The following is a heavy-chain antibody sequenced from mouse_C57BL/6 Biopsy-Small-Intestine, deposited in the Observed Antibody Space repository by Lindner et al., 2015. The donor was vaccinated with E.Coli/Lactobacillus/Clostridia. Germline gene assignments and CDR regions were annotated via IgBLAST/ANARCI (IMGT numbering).Heavy chain of an antibody. CDR2: INPSSGYT. CDR3: ARSGVYDGYYWYFDV. J-gene: IGHJ1*03. CDR1: GYTFTSYW. V-gene: IGHV1-7*01. D-gene: IGHD2-3*01. Sequence: VQLQESGAELAKPGASVKLSCKASGYTFTSYWMHWVKQRPGQGLEWIGYINPSSGYTKYNQKFKDKATLIADKSSSTAYMQLSSLTYEDSAVYYCARSGVYDGYYWYFDVWGTGTTVTVSS.